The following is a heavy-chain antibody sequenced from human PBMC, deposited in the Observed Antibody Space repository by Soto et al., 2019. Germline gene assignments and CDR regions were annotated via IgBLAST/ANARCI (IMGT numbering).Heavy chain of an antibody. V-gene: IGHV4-61*01. CDR1: GGSVSSGSYY. J-gene: IGHJ5*02. Sequence: SETLSLSYSVSGGSVSSGSYYRSWIRQPPGKGLEWIGYIYYSGSTNYNPSLKSRVTISVDTSKNQFSLKLSSVTAADTAVYYCARVRVDIVAFDPWGQGTLVTVSS. CDR2: IYYSGST. D-gene: IGHD5-12*01. CDR3: ARVRVDIVAFDP.